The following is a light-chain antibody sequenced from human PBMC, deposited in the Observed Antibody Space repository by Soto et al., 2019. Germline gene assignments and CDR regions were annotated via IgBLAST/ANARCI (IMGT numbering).Light chain of an antibody. CDR2: AVS. Sequence: QSALTQPASVSGSPGQSITISCSGTSSDIGSYNHVAWYQQFPGKSPKLMIYAVSDRLPGVSDRFSGSKSGITASLTISGLQTEDEADYYCISYTDRQSYLFGTGTKLTVL. V-gene: IGLV2-14*03. CDR3: ISYTDRQSYL. J-gene: IGLJ1*01. CDR1: SSDIGSYNH.